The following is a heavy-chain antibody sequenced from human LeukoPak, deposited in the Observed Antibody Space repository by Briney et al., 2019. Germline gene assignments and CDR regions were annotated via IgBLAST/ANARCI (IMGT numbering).Heavy chain of an antibody. CDR2: IYSGGST. D-gene: IGHD3-10*01. CDR3: ERALRLLWFGEPLYFDY. Sequence: HPGGSLRLSCAASGFTVSSNYMSWVRQAPGKGLEWVSVIYSGGSTYYADSVKGRFTISRDNSKNTLYLQMNSLRAEDTAVYYCERALRLLWFGEPLYFDYWGQGTLVTVSS. V-gene: IGHV3-66*01. CDR1: GFTVSSNY. J-gene: IGHJ4*02.